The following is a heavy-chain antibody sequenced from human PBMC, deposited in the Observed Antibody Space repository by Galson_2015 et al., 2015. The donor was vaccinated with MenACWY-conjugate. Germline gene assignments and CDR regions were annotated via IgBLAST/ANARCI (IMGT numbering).Heavy chain of an antibody. CDR1: GYSFTSYW. CDR3: ARRDILTGYYPWGAFDI. D-gene: IGHD3-9*01. V-gene: IGHV5-51*01. CDR2: IYPGDSDT. Sequence: QSGAEVTKPGESLKISCKGSGYSFTSYWIGWERQMPGKGLEWMGIIYPGDSDTRYSPSFQGQVTISADKSISTAYLQWSSLKASDTAMYYCARRDILTGYYPWGAFDIWGQGTLVTVSS. J-gene: IGHJ3*02.